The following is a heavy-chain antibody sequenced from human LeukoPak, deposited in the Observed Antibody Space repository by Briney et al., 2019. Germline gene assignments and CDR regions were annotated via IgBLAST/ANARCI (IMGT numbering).Heavy chain of an antibody. D-gene: IGHD5-12*01. Sequence: GESLKISCETYGYSFTNYRIGWVRQMPGKGLEWMGIIYPADSDTRYSPSFQGQVTISADKSISTAYLQWSSLKASDTAMYYCARVGRYSGYEGDYWGQGTLVTVSS. J-gene: IGHJ4*02. CDR2: IYPADSDT. CDR1: GYSFTNYR. CDR3: ARVGRYSGYEGDY. V-gene: IGHV5-51*01.